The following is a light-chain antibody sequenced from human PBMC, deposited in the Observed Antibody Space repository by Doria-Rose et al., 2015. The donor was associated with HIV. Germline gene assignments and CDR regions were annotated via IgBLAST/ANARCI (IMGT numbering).Light chain of an antibody. Sequence: IQVTQSPSSFSASTGDGVTITCRASQGISSYLAWYQQKPGKAPNLLIYAASTLQSGVPSRFGGSGSGADFTLTISCLQSEDFATYYCQQYYSYPRAFGQGTRPEIK. CDR3: QQYYSYPRA. J-gene: IGKJ5*01. CDR2: AAS. CDR1: QGISSY. V-gene: IGKV1-8*01.